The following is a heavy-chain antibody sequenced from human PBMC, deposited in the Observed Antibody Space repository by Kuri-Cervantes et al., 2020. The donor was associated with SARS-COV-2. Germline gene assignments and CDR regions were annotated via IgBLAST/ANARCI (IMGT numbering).Heavy chain of an antibody. D-gene: IGHD1-1*01. CDR1: GYSISSGYY. CDR3: ARQGLETPYNWFDP. CDR2: IYHSGST. J-gene: IGHJ5*02. V-gene: IGHV4-38-2*02. Sequence: SETRSLTCTVSGYSISSGYYWGWIRQPPGKGLEWIGSIYHSGSTYYNPSLKSRVTISVDTSKNQFSLKLSSVTAADTAVYYCARQGLETPYNWFDPWGQGTLVTVSS.